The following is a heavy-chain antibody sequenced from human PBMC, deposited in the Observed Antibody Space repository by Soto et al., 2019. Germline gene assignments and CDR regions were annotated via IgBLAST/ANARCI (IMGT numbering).Heavy chain of an antibody. CDR3: ARGRVVEGLDY. V-gene: IGHV4-30-2*01. CDR2: IYHSGST. CDR1: GGSISSGGYS. Sequence: KSSETLSLTCAVSGGSISSGGYSWSWIRQPPGKGLEWIGYIYHSGSTYYNPSLKSRVTISVDRSKNQFSLKLSSVTAADTAVYYCARGRVVEGLDYWGQGTLVTVSS. D-gene: IGHD2-15*01. J-gene: IGHJ4*02.